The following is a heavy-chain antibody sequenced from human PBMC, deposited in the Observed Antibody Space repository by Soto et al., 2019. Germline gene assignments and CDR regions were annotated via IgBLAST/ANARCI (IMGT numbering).Heavy chain of an antibody. CDR3: ASEAPYSGSYSAFDI. CDR1: GYTFTSSY. D-gene: IGHD1-26*01. Sequence: ASVKVSCKASGYTFTSSYMHWVRQAPGQGLEWMGIINPSGGSTSYAQKFQGRVTMTRDTSTSTVYMELSSLRSEDTAVYYCASEAPYSGSYSAFDIWGQGTMVTVS. J-gene: IGHJ3*02. V-gene: IGHV1-46*01. CDR2: INPSGGST.